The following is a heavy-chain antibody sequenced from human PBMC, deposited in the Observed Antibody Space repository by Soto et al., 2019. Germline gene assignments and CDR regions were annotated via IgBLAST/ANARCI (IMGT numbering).Heavy chain of an antibody. D-gene: IGHD3-9*01. CDR2: IYYSGST. Sequence: LSLTCTVSGGSISSSSYYWGWIRQPPGKGLEWIGSIYYSGSTYYNPSLKSRVTISVDTSKNQFSLKLSSVTAADTAVYYCARYYDILTGCPYYFDYWGQGTLVTVSS. V-gene: IGHV4-39*01. CDR1: GGSISSSSYY. CDR3: ARYYDILTGCPYYFDY. J-gene: IGHJ4*02.